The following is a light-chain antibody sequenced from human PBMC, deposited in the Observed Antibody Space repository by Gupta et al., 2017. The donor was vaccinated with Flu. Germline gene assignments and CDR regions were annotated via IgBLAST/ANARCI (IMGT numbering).Light chain of an antibody. V-gene: IGKV1-39*01. Sequence: SSLAASVGERVIITGRESKSMSSYLHWYQKKPGKAPKLLIYDESSLQSGVQSRFSGSGCGTDFSLTMSSLKPEELATYFCLQTNSSSQKTFGGGTRVEIK. CDR2: DES. CDR3: LQTNSSSQKT. J-gene: IGKJ4*01. CDR1: KSMSSY.